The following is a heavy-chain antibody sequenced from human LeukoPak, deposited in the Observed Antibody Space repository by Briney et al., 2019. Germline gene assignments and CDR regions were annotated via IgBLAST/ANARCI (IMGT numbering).Heavy chain of an antibody. CDR2: IMQDGSEK. Sequence: GGSLRLSCEASGFTFSTYWMSWVRQAPGKGLEWVANIMQDGSEKNYVDSVKGRFTISRDNARNSLYLQMSSLGAEDTAVYYCAREVYSSSRPADAFDIWGQGTVVTVSS. D-gene: IGHD6-13*01. CDR3: AREVYSSSRPADAFDI. V-gene: IGHV3-7*01. J-gene: IGHJ3*02. CDR1: GFTFSTYW.